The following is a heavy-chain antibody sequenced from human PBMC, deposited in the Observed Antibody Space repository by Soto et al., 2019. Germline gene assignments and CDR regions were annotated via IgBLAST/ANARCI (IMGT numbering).Heavy chain of an antibody. D-gene: IGHD2-8*01. V-gene: IGHV3-48*02. J-gene: IGHJ4*02. Sequence: GGSLRLSCVVSEFPFSTHAMNWVRQAPGKGLEWLSYISSSVTIYYADSVKGRFTISRDNDKNSLFLQMNGLRDEDTATYYCARWLGVCNHFWGQGTRVTVSS. CDR3: ARWLGVCNHF. CDR2: ISSSVTI. CDR1: EFPFSTHA.